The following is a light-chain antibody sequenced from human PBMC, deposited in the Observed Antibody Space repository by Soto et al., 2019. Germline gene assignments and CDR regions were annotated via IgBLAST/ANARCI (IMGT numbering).Light chain of an antibody. CDR1: QSISNY. CDR3: QQYNSYSPIN. V-gene: IGKV1-5*01. CDR2: DAS. Sequence: DIQMTTSPSSLSASVVYIFTITCLASQSISNYLNWYQQKPGKAPKLLIYDASSLESGVPSRFSGSGSGTEFTLTIRSLQPDDFATYYCQQYNSYSPINFGQGKRRAIK. J-gene: IGKJ5*01.